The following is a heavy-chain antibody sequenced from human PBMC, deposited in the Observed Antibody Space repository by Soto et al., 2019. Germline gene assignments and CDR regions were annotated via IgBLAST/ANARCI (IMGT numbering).Heavy chain of an antibody. CDR3: ARVADFRYCNSATCYPDS. CDR2: ISYEGINT. D-gene: IGHD2-15*01. CDR1: GFAFSSSA. V-gene: IGHV3-30-3*01. J-gene: IGHJ4*02. Sequence: QVQLVESGGGVVQPGRSLRLSCAASGFAFSSSAMHWVRQAPGKGLEWVAVISYEGINTYYAESVKGRFTISRDNSRNTLYLQMNSLRVEDTATYYCARVADFRYCNSATCYPDSWGQGALVMVSS.